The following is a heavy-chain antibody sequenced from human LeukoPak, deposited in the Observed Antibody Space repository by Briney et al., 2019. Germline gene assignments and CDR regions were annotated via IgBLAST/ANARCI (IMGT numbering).Heavy chain of an antibody. V-gene: IGHV3-23*01. CDR3: ARPPPTYYYDSSGYWGFDY. D-gene: IGHD3-22*01. CDR1: GFTFGSYA. J-gene: IGHJ4*02. CDR2: ISGSGGST. Sequence: GGSLRLSCAASGFTFGSYAMSWVRQAPGKGLEWVSAISGSGGSTYYADSVKGRFTISRDNSKNTLYLQMNSLRAEDTAVYYCARPPPTYYYDSSGYWGFDYWGQGTLVTVSS.